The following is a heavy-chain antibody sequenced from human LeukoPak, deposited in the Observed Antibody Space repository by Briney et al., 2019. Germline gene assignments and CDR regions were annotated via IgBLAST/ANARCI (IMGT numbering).Heavy chain of an antibody. V-gene: IGHV3-23*01. J-gene: IGHJ4*02. CDR3: ARILTVTTTDY. Sequence: GGSLRLSCAAFGFPLSSYAMSWVRQAPGKGLEWVSATSSSDAGTYHADSVRGRFTISRDNSKNTLYLQMNSLRAEDTAVYYCARILTVTTTDYWGQGTLVTVSS. CDR1: GFPLSSYA. D-gene: IGHD4-17*01. CDR2: TSSSDAGT.